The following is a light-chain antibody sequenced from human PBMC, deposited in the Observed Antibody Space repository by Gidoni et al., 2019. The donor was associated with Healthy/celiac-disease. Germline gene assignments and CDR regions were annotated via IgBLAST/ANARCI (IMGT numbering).Light chain of an antibody. CDR3: QQSYSTPWT. CDR2: AAS. J-gene: IGKJ1*01. Sequence: DIQMTQSPSSLSASVGDRFTITCRASQSSSSYLNWYQQKPGKAPKLLIYAASSLQSGVPSRFSGSGSGTDFTLTISSLQPEDFATYYCQQSYSTPWTFGQGTKVEIK. CDR1: QSSSSY. V-gene: IGKV1-39*01.